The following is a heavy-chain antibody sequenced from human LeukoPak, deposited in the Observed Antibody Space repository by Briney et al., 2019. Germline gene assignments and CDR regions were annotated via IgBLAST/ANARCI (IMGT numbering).Heavy chain of an antibody. V-gene: IGHV3-23*01. CDR3: ARDYGSGSSPSGFGY. D-gene: IGHD3-10*01. J-gene: IGHJ4*02. CDR1: GFTFRTYT. Sequence: GGSLRLSCAASGFTFRTYTMNWVRQAPGRGLEWVSAISGSGGSTYYADSVKGRFTISRDNSKNSLYLQMNSLRAEDTAIYYCARDYGSGSSPSGFGYWGQGTLVTVSS. CDR2: ISGSGGST.